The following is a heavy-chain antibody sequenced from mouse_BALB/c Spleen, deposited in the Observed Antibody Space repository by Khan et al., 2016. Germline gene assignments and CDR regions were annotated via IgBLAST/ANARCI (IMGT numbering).Heavy chain of an antibody. CDR3: ARGTPFAN. CDR2: IYPADGDT. J-gene: IGHJ3*01. V-gene: IGHV1-80*01. CDR1: GFAFSSYW. D-gene: IGHD2-14*01. Sequence: VQLQESGAELVRPGSSVKISCKASGFAFSSYWMNWVKQRPGQGLEWIGQIYPADGDTNYNGKFKGKATLTADKSSSTAYMQLSSLTSEDSAVYFCARGTPFANWGQGTLVTVSA.